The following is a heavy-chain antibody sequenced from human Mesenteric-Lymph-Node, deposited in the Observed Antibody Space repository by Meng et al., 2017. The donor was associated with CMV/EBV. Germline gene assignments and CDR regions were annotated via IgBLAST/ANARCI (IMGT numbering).Heavy chain of an antibody. V-gene: IGHV3-30*02. CDR1: GFTFSSYG. CDR2: IRYDGSNK. CDR3: AKENSIAAFFYWFDP. J-gene: IGHJ5*02. D-gene: IGHD6-6*01. Sequence: GESLKISCAASGFTFSSYGMHWVRQAPGKGLEWVAFIRYDGSNKYYADSVKGRFTISRDNSKNTLYLQMNSLRAEDTAVYYCAKENSIAAFFYWFDPWGQGTLVTVSS.